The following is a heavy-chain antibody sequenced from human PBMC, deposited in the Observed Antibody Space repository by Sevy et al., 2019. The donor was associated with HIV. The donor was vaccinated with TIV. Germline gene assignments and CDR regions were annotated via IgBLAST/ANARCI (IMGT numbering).Heavy chain of an antibody. D-gene: IGHD3-16*01. CDR2: ISSGGDTI. CDR3: VREGDLRYFDL. CDR1: GFTFRNYY. J-gene: IGHJ2*01. Sequence: GESLKISCAASGFTFRNYYMTWIRQTAGKGLEWLSYISSGGDTIFYADSVKGRFTISRDNAQNSLSLQMNTLRAEDTAVYYCVREGDLRYFDLWGRGTLVTVSS. V-gene: IGHV3-11*01.